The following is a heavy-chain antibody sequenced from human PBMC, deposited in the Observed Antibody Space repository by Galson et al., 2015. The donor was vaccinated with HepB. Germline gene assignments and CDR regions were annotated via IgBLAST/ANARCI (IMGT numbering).Heavy chain of an antibody. Sequence: SVKVSWKASGGTFSSYTISWVRQAPGQGLEWMGRTIPILGIANYAQKFQGRVTITADKSTSTAYMELSSLRSEDTAVYYCEGGNSGAFDIWGQGTMVTVSS. J-gene: IGHJ3*02. D-gene: IGHD4-23*01. CDR1: GGTFSSYT. V-gene: IGHV1-69*02. CDR2: TIPILGIA. CDR3: EGGNSGAFDI.